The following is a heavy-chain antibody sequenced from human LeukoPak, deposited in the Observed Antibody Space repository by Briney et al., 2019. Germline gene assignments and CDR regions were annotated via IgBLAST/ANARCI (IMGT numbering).Heavy chain of an antibody. Sequence: PGGPLRLSCVVSGFTFSSYAMHWVRQAPGKGLEWVAVISYDGSNKYYADSVKGRFTISRDNSKNTLYLQMNSLRAEDTAVYYCAKGEGYDFWSGYYRSDAFDIWGQGTMVTVSS. CDR3: AKGEGYDFWSGYYRSDAFDI. CDR2: ISYDGSNK. CDR1: GFTFSSYA. D-gene: IGHD3-3*01. V-gene: IGHV3-30-3*01. J-gene: IGHJ3*02.